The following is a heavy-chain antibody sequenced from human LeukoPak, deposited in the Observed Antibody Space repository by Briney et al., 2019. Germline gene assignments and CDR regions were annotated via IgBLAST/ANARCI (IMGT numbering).Heavy chain of an antibody. CDR3: ARDWGGSYPDAFDI. Sequence: PGGSLRLSCAASGFTFSSYAMSWVRQAPGKGLEWVSGISNSGDGTYYAGSVKGRFTISRDNSKNTLYLQMNSLRAEDTAVYYCARDWGGSYPDAFDIWGQGTMVTVSS. V-gene: IGHV3-23*01. J-gene: IGHJ3*02. CDR2: ISNSGDGT. CDR1: GFTFSSYA. D-gene: IGHD1-26*01.